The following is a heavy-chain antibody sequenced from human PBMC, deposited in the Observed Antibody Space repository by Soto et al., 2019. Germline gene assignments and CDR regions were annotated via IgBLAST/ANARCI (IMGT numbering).Heavy chain of an antibody. CDR3: ARGGDYYGSGSPFGY. CDR2: INHSGST. J-gene: IGHJ4*02. V-gene: IGHV4-34*01. D-gene: IGHD3-10*01. Sequence: SETLSLTCAVYGGSFSGYYWRWIRQPPGKGLEWIGEINHSGSTNYNPSLKSRVTISVDTSKNQFSLKLSSVTAADTAVYYCARGGDYYGSGSPFGYWGQGTLVTVSS. CDR1: GGSFSGYY.